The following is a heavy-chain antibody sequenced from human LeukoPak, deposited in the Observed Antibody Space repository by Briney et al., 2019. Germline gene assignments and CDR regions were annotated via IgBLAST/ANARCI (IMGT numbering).Heavy chain of an antibody. CDR2: IKQDGSEK. D-gene: IGHD6-19*01. CDR3: AREGGWGSGRYYYYYYMDV. J-gene: IGHJ6*03. V-gene: IGHV3-7*01. CDR1: GFTFSSYW. Sequence: GGSLRLSCAASGFTFSSYWMSWVRQAPGKGLEWVANIKQDGSEKYYVDSVRGRFTISRDNAKNSLYLQMNSLRAEDTAVYYCAREGGWGSGRYYYYYYMDVWGKGTTVTVSS.